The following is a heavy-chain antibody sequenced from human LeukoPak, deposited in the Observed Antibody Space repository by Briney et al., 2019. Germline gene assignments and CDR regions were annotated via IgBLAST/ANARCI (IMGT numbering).Heavy chain of an antibody. CDR3: ARATWYGDPGSYYYYMDV. V-gene: IGHV1-69*13. Sequence: SVKVSCKACGGTFSSYAISWVRQAPGQGLELMGGIIPIFGTANYAQKFQGRVTITADESTSRAYMELSSLRSEDTAVYYCARATWYGDPGSYYYYMDVWGKGTTVTVS. CDR2: IIPIFGTA. D-gene: IGHD4-17*01. J-gene: IGHJ6*03. CDR1: GGTFSSYA.